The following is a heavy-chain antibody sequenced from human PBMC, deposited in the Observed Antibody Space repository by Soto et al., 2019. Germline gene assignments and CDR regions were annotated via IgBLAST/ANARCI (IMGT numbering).Heavy chain of an antibody. V-gene: IGHV1-46*01. CDR2: INPSGGST. CDR1: GYSFTTYY. J-gene: IGHJ4*02. CDR3: ARNDNSGLDY. Sequence: VKVSCKASGYSFTTYYMHWVRQAPGQGLEWMGMINPSGGSTSYAQKFQGRVTMTRDTSTSTVYMELSSLRSEDTAVYYCARNDNSGLDYWGQGTLVTVSS. D-gene: IGHD6-19*01.